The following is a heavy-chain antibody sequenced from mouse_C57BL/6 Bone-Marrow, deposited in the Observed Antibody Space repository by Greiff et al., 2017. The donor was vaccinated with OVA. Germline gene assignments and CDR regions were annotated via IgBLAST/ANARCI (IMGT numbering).Heavy chain of an antibody. CDR2: ISYDGSN. Sequence: ESGPGLVKPSQSLSLTCSVTGYSITSGYYWNWIRQFPGNKLEWMGYISYDGSNNYNPSLKNRISITRDTSKNQFFLKLNSVTTEDTATYYCARMKGLYYAMDYWGQGTSVTVSS. CDR3: ARMKGLYYAMDY. CDR1: GYSITSGYY. D-gene: IGHD3-3*01. J-gene: IGHJ4*01. V-gene: IGHV3-6*01.